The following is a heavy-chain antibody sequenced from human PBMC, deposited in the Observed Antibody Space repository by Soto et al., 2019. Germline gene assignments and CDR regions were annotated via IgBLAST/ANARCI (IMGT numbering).Heavy chain of an antibody. CDR3: AKYYASGSYYYFDY. D-gene: IGHD3-10*01. V-gene: IGHV3-23*01. Sequence: GGSLRLSCAASGFTFSTYAMTWVRQAPGKGLEWVSTISGGGGSTYYADSVRGRFTISRDNSKPTLHLQMNSLRAEDTAVYYCAKYYASGSYYYFDYWGQGTVVTVSS. CDR2: ISGGGGST. J-gene: IGHJ4*02. CDR1: GFTFSTYA.